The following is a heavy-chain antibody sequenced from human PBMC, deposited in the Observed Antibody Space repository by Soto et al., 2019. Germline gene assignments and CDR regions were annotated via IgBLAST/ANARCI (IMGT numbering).Heavy chain of an antibody. J-gene: IGHJ3*02. D-gene: IGHD6-13*01. V-gene: IGHV1-18*01. Sequence: QVQLVQSGAEVKKPGASVKVSCKASGYTFTSYGISWVRQAPGQGPEWMGRISTYNGNTNYVQKLQGRVTMTTDTSPNTAYMELSSLRYDDTAVYYCARDPGYSTTWHQAFDIWGQGTMVTVSS. CDR1: GYTFTSYG. CDR3: ARDPGYSTTWHQAFDI. CDR2: ISTYNGNT.